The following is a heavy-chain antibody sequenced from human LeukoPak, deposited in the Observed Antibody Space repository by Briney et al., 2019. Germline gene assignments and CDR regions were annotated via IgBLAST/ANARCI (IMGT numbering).Heavy chain of an antibody. CDR1: GFPFSAYS. D-gene: IGHD2-2*01. Sequence: HPGGSLRLSCAASGFPFSAYSMNWVRRAPGKGLVWVSRINSDGSSTSYADSVKGRFTISRDNAKNTLYLQMNSLRAEDTAVYYCAIQRGTSCREYFQHWGQGTLVTVSS. CDR3: AIQRGTSCREYFQH. V-gene: IGHV3-74*01. J-gene: IGHJ1*01. CDR2: INSDGSST.